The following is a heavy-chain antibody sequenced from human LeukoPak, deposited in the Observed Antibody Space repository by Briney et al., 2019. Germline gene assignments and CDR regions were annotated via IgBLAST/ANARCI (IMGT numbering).Heavy chain of an antibody. CDR1: GYSFTSYW. CDR2: IYPGDSDT. D-gene: IGHD5-18*01. CDR3: ARQPVYSYGSHYYYGMDA. J-gene: IGHJ6*02. V-gene: IGHV5-51*01. Sequence: GESLKISCKGSGYSFTSYWIGWVRQMPGKGLEWMGIIYPGDSDTRYSPSFQGQVTISADKSISTAYLQWSSLKASDTAMYYCARQPVYSYGSHYYYGMDAWGQGTTVTVSS.